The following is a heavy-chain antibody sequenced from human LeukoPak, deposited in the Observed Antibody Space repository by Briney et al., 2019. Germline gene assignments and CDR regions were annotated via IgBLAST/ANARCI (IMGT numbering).Heavy chain of an antibody. Sequence: PGRSLRLSCAASGFTFDDYAMHWVRQAPGKGLEWVSGISWNSGSIGYADSVKGRFTISRDNAKNSLYLQMNSLRAEDTALYYCARLWYYDSSGTTDYWGQGTLVTVSS. V-gene: IGHV3-9*01. D-gene: IGHD3-22*01. CDR3: ARLWYYDSSGTTDY. CDR2: ISWNSGSI. CDR1: GFTFDDYA. J-gene: IGHJ4*02.